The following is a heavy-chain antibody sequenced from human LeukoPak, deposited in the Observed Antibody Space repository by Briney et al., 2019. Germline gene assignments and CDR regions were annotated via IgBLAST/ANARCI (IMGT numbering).Heavy chain of an antibody. CDR3: AKDVNWNADAFDI. CDR2: INPSGGTT. CDR1: GYTFTSSY. V-gene: IGHV1-46*01. Sequence: ASVKVSCKASGYTFTSSYIHWVRQAPGQGLEWMGIINPSGGTTIYAQKFQGRVTMTRDTSTSTVYMELSRLRSDDTAVYYCAKDVNWNADAFDIWGQGTMVTVSS. J-gene: IGHJ3*02. D-gene: IGHD1-1*01.